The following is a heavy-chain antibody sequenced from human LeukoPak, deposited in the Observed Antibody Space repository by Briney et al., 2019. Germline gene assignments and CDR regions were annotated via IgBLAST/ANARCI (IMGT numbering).Heavy chain of an antibody. Sequence: SETLSLTCTVSGYSISSGYYWGWIRQPPGKGLEWIGGIYHSGSTYYNPSLKSRVTISVDTSKNQFSLKLSSVTAADTAVYYCAREATTVTPNFDYWGQGTLVTVSS. CDR2: IYHSGST. D-gene: IGHD4-17*01. CDR1: GYSISSGYY. CDR3: AREATTVTPNFDY. J-gene: IGHJ4*02. V-gene: IGHV4-38-2*02.